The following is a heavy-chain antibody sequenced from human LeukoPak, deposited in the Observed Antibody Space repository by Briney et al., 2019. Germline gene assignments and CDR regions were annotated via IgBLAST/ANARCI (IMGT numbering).Heavy chain of an antibody. J-gene: IGHJ5*02. CDR2: VHHSGST. Sequence: IGEVHHSGSTYYNPSLESRVTISVDSSKNQFSLRLSAVTAADTAVYYCARGAMSTFARYDSWGQGTLVTVSS. V-gene: IGHV4-4*02. D-gene: IGHD5-24*01. CDR3: ARGAMSTFARYDS.